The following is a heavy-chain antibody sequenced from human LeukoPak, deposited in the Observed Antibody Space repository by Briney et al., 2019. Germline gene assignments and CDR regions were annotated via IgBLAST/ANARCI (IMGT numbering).Heavy chain of an antibody. J-gene: IGHJ4*02. V-gene: IGHV1-8*03. D-gene: IGHD2-21*02. CDR1: GYTFTSYH. Sequence: GASVKVSCKTSGYTFTSYHINWVRQATGQGLEWMGWMNPYSGDRRYAQNFQGRVSITSDASIGTAYMELSSLRSDDTAVYFCARTTSLTASGYDYWGQGTLVTVSS. CDR3: ARTTSLTASGYDY. CDR2: MNPYSGDR.